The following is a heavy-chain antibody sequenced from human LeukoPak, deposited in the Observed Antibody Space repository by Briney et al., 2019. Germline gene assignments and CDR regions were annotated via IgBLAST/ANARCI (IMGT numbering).Heavy chain of an antibody. Sequence: GGSLRLSCAASGFTFTIYWMSWVRQAPGKGLEWVANINQDGGEKYYVDSVKGRFTISRDNAKNSLYLQVNSLRAEDTAVYYCARNKNYGDSNDYWGQGTLATVSS. V-gene: IGHV3-7*01. CDR2: INQDGGEK. CDR3: ARNKNYGDSNDY. CDR1: GFTFTIYW. D-gene: IGHD4-17*01. J-gene: IGHJ4*02.